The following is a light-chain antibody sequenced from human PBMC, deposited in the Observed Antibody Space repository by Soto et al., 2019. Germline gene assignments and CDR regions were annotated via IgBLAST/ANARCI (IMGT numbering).Light chain of an antibody. CDR2: GAS. J-gene: IGKJ1*01. CDR3: QQYGSSPPT. Sequence: EIVLTQSPATLSLSPVERSTLSCRASQSVSSSYLAWYQQKPGQAPRLLIYGASSRATGIPDRFSGSGSGTDFTLTISRLEPEDFAVYYCQQYGSSPPTFGQGTKVDIK. CDR1: QSVSSSY. V-gene: IGKV3-20*01.